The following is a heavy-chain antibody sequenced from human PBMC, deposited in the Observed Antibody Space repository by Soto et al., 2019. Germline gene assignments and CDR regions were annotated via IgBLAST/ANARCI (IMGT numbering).Heavy chain of an antibody. CDR2: IYYSGST. CDR1: GVSISSYY. CDR3: ARHHDS. Sequence: QVQLQESGPGLVKPSETLSLTCTVSGVSISSYYWSWIRQPPGKGLEWIGYIYYSGSTNYNPTLKSRVNISVDTSKNHFTLKLSSVTAADTAVYYCARHHDSWGQGTLVTVSS. J-gene: IGHJ4*02. V-gene: IGHV4-59*08.